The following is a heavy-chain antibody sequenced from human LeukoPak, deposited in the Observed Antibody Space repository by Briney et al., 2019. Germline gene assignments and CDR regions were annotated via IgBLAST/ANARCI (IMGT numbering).Heavy chain of an antibody. Sequence: GGSLRLSCAASGFAFSSFGMGCVRQSPGKGLEWLSTINGGGNTTFYADSVKGRFTISRDNSKNTLYLHMDSLRPDDTAIYYCTKELHVAVAVADYNYFYVDFWGKGAPVTVSS. V-gene: IGHV3-23*01. CDR3: TKELHVAVAVADYNYFYVDF. J-gene: IGHJ6*03. CDR2: INGGGNTT. CDR1: GFAFSSFG. D-gene: IGHD6-19*01.